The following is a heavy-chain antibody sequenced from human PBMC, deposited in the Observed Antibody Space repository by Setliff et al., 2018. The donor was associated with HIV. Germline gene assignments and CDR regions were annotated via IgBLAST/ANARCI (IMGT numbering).Heavy chain of an antibody. D-gene: IGHD3-3*01. V-gene: IGHV3-7*03. J-gene: IGHJ3*02. CDR3: ARDRGYFDFWSGYYTDDAFDI. CDR2: IHKDGSEK. Sequence: PGGSLRLSCAASGFTFTGYWMSWVRQAPGKGLEWVANIHKDGSEKYYVDSVKGRFTISRDNAKNSLYPQMNSLRAEDTAVYYCARDRGYFDFWSGYYTDDAFDIWGQGTMVTVSS. CDR1: GFTFTGYW.